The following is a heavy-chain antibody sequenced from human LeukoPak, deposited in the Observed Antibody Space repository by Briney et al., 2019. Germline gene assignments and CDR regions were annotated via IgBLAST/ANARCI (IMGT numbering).Heavy chain of an antibody. V-gene: IGHV3-21*01. J-gene: IGHJ4*02. CDR1: GFSFSSYR. Sequence: GGSLRLSCATSGFSFSSYRMNWVRQAPGKGLEWVSSISSSSSYIYYADSVKGRFTISRDNAKNSLYLQMNSLRAEDTAVYYCARDPPGIAVAGLDYWGQGTLVTVSS. CDR3: ARDPPGIAVAGLDY. D-gene: IGHD6-19*01. CDR2: ISSSSSYI.